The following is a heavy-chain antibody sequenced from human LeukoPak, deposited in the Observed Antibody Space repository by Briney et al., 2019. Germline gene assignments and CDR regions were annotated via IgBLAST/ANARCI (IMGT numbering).Heavy chain of an antibody. Sequence: PSETLSLTCNVSGGSISSYYWGWIRQPPGKGLEWIGNIYHSGSTYYNPSLKSRVTISVDTFKNQFSLKLTSVTATDTAVYYCARSRRSWSTFDYWGQGTLVTVPS. CDR3: ARSRRSWSTFDY. CDR2: IYHSGST. CDR1: GGSISSYY. V-gene: IGHV4-59*08. J-gene: IGHJ4*02. D-gene: IGHD6-13*01.